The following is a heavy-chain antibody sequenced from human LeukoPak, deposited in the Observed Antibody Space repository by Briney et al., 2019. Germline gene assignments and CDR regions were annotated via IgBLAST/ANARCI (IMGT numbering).Heavy chain of an antibody. D-gene: IGHD3-9*01. CDR3: ARVTRTFYDILTGRSREGRFDY. CDR2: TYYSGST. J-gene: IGHJ4*02. Sequence: PSETLSLTCTVSGGSIISGGSYWSWIRQHPGKGLEWIGYTYYSGSTYYNPSLKSRVTVSADTSKNQFSLKLRSVTAADTAVYYCARVTRTFYDILTGRSREGRFDYWGQGTLVTVSS. V-gene: IGHV4-31*03. CDR1: GGSIISGGSY.